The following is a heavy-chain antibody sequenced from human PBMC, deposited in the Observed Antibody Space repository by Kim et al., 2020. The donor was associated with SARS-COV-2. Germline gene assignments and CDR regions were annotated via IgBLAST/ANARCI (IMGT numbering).Heavy chain of an antibody. CDR3: ARDPLYDFWSGYRKGYYMDV. D-gene: IGHD3-3*01. J-gene: IGHJ6*03. V-gene: IGHV3-33*01. Sequence: GGSLRLSCAASGFTFSSYGMHWVRQAPGKGLEWVAVIWYDGSNKYYADSVKGRFTISRDNSKNTLYLQMNSLRAEDTAVYYCARDPLYDFWSGYRKGYYMDVWGKGTTVTVSS. CDR2: IWYDGSNK. CDR1: GFTFSSYG.